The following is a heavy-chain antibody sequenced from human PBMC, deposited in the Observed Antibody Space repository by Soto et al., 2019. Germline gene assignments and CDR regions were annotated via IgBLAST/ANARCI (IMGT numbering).Heavy chain of an antibody. CDR2: IYYSGST. Sequence: SETLSLTCTVSGGSISSGGYYWSWIRQHPGKGLEWIGYIYYSGSTYYNPSLKSRVTISVYTSKNQFSLKLSSVTAADTAVYYCARGSGWHYYFDYWGQGTLVTVSS. D-gene: IGHD6-19*01. CDR3: ARGSGWHYYFDY. J-gene: IGHJ4*02. CDR1: GGSISSGGYY. V-gene: IGHV4-31*03.